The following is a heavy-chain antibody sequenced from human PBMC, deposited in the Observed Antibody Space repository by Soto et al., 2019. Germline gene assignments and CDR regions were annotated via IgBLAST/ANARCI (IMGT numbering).Heavy chain of an antibody. D-gene: IGHD6-6*01. CDR2: IYWNDDK. J-gene: IGHJ3*01. CDR3: ARGLATLPVFAFDV. Sequence: SGPTLVNPTQTLTLTCSLSGISLSTSGVGLGWIRQTPGKALEWLALIYWNDDKHYSPSLKSRLTITKDTSKNQAVLTMTNMDPVDTATYYCARGLATLPVFAFDVWGQGTVVTVS. V-gene: IGHV2-5*01. CDR1: GISLSTSGVG.